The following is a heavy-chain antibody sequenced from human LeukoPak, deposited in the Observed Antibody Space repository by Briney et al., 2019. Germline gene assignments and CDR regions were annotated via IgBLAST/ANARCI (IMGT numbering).Heavy chain of an antibody. V-gene: IGHV3-7*03. J-gene: IGHJ4*02. Sequence: PGGSLRLSCAASGFTFSSYWMSWVRQAPGKGLEWVANIKQDGSEKYYVDSVKGRFTISRDNAKNSLYLQMNSLRAEDTALYYCARVLRGYDSSGYYRHFDYWGQGTLVTVSS. D-gene: IGHD3-22*01. CDR1: GFTFSSYW. CDR2: IKQDGSEK. CDR3: ARVLRGYDSSGYYRHFDY.